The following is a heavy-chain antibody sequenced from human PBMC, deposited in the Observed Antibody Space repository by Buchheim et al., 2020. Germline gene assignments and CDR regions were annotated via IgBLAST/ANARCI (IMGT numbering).Heavy chain of an antibody. D-gene: IGHD4-17*01. CDR3: ARDNGDYGSYYYGMDV. CDR2: INPSGGST. J-gene: IGHJ6*02. CDR1: GYTFTSYY. V-gene: IGHV1-46*01. Sequence: QVQLVQSGAEVKKPGASVKVSCKASGYTFTSYYMHWVRQAPGQGLEWMGIINPSGGSTSYAQKFQGRVTMTRDTSTSTVYLELSSLRSEDTAVYYCARDNGDYGSYYYGMDVWGQGTT.